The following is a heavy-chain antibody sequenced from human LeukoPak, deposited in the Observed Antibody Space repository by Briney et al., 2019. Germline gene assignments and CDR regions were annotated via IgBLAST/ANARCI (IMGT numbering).Heavy chain of an antibody. CDR3: ARAGRPNDYGELALLDY. Sequence: SETLSLTCTVSGGSISSGGYYWSWIRQHPGKGLEWIGYIYYSGSTYYNPSLKSRVTISVDTSKNQFSLKLSSMTAADTAVYYCARAGRPNDYGELALLDYWGQGTLVTVSS. CDR2: IYYSGST. J-gene: IGHJ4*02. V-gene: IGHV4-31*03. D-gene: IGHD4-17*01. CDR1: GGSISSGGYY.